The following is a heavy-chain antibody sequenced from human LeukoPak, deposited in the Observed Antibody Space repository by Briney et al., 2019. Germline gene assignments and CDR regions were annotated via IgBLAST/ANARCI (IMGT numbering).Heavy chain of an antibody. CDR1: GFTFSSYG. CDR3: AKDGRIVATIWYYYMDV. D-gene: IGHD5-12*01. V-gene: IGHV3-30*18. J-gene: IGHJ6*03. Sequence: GGSLRLSCAASGFTFSSYGMHWVRQAPGKGLEWVAVISYDGSNKYYADSVKGRFTISRDNSKNTLYLQMNSLRAEDTAVYYCAKDGRIVATIWYYYMDVWGKGTTVTVSS. CDR2: ISYDGSNK.